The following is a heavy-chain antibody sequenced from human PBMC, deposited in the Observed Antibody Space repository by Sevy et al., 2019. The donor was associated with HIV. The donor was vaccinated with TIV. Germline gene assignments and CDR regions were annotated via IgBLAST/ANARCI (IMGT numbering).Heavy chain of an antibody. CDR3: AKVDVVVPVADYGLDV. CDR2: ISRSGVST. D-gene: IGHD2-2*01. Sequence: GGSLRLSCAASGFTFSIYAMSWVRQAPGKGLEWVSSISRSGVSTHYADSVKGRRTISRDNSKSTLFLQMNSLRAEDTAVYYCAKVDVVVPVADYGLDVWGQGTTVTVSS. J-gene: IGHJ6*02. V-gene: IGHV3-23*01. CDR1: GFTFSIYA.